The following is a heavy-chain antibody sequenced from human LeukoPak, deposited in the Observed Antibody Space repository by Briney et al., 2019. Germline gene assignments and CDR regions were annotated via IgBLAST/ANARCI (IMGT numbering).Heavy chain of an antibody. CDR1: GFTVSSNY. CDR2: NYSGGST. Sequence: GGSLRLSCAASGFTVSSNYMSWVRQAPGKGLEWVSVNYSGGSTYYADSVKGRFTISRDNSKNTLYLQMNSLRAEDTAVYYCAKEYGDPPKIDYWGQGTLVTVSS. J-gene: IGHJ4*02. V-gene: IGHV3-53*01. CDR3: AKEYGDPPKIDY. D-gene: IGHD4-17*01.